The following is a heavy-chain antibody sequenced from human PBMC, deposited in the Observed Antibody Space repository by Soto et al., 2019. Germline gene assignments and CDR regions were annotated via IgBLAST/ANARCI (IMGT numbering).Heavy chain of an antibody. CDR2: IYYSGNT. D-gene: IGHD2-2*01. J-gene: IGHJ5*02. CDR1: GGSISSSTYY. Sequence: PSETLSLTCTVSGGSISSSTYYWGWIRQPPGKGPEWIGSIYYSGNTYHNPYIKSRVTISVDTSKNIFSLKLTSVTAADTAVYYCARHRLYCSSTSCHNNNWFDPCGQGTLVTVSS. V-gene: IGHV4-39*01. CDR3: ARHRLYCSSTSCHNNNWFDP.